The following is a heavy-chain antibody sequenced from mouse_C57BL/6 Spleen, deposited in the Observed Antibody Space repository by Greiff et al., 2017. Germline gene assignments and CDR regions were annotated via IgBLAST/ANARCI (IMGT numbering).Heavy chain of an antibody. CDR3: ARSTTVIATPYYFDY. D-gene: IGHD1-1*01. CDR2: INPSNGGT. CDR1: GYTFTSYW. Sequence: QVQLQQPGTELVKPGASVKLSCKASGYTFTSYWMHWVKQRPGQGLEWIGNINPSNGGTNYNEKFKSKATLTVDKSSSTAYMQLSSLTSEDSAVYYCARSTTVIATPYYFDYWGQGTTLTVST. V-gene: IGHV1-53*01. J-gene: IGHJ2*01.